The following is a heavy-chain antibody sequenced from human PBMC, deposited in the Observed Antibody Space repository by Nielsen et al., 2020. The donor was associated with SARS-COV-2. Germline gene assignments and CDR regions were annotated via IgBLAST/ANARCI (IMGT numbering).Heavy chain of an antibody. CDR1: GFSLSNARMG. CDR3: ARLYSSGWYRGLNYYYMDV. J-gene: IGHJ6*03. CDR2: IFSNDEK. D-gene: IGHD6-19*01. Sequence: SGPTLVQPTETLTLTCTVSGFSLSNARMGVSWIRQPPGKALEWLAHIFSNDEKSYSTSLKSRLTISKDTSKSQVVLTMTNMDPVDTATYYCARLYSSGWYRGLNYYYMDVWGKGTTVTVSS. V-gene: IGHV2-26*01.